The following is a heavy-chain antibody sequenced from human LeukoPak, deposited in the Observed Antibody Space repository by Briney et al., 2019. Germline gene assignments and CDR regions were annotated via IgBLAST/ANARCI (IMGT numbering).Heavy chain of an antibody. CDR3: ATGPNWNDGFRFDY. J-gene: IGHJ4*02. V-gene: IGHV1-24*01. CDR1: GYTLTELS. D-gene: IGHD1-1*01. CDR2: FDPEDGET. Sequence: ASVKVSCKVSGYTLTELSMHWVRQAPGKGLEWMGGFDPEDGETIYAQKFQGRVTMTEDTSTDTAYMALSSLRSEDTAVYYCATGPNWNDGFRFDYWGQGTLVTVSS.